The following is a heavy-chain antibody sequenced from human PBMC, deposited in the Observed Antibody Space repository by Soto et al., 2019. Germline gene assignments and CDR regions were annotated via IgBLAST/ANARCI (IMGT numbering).Heavy chain of an antibody. CDR1: GGTFSSYT. Sequence: QVQLVQSGAEVKKPGSSVKVSCKASGGTFSSYTISWVRQAPGQGLEWMGRIIPILGIANYAQKFQGRATITADKSTSTAYMEMSSLRSEDTAGYYCAREEYYYGSGAFFDYWGQGTLVTVSS. CDR3: AREEYYYGSGAFFDY. J-gene: IGHJ4*02. V-gene: IGHV1-69*08. D-gene: IGHD3-10*01. CDR2: IIPILGIA.